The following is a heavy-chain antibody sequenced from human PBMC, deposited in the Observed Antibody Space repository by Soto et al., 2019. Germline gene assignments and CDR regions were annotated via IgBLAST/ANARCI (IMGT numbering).Heavy chain of an antibody. D-gene: IGHD3-10*01. CDR3: ARHFGV. Sequence: QLRLQESGPRLVKPSETLSLTCTVSGDSISIGSFYWGWIRQPPGRGLEWLGSINYTGRTNNNPSLKSRVTMSVDTSMIQFSMSLTCVTAVETAVYYCARHFGVWGQGTTVTIYS. CDR1: GDSISIGSFY. V-gene: IGHV4-39*01. J-gene: IGHJ6*02. CDR2: INYTGRT.